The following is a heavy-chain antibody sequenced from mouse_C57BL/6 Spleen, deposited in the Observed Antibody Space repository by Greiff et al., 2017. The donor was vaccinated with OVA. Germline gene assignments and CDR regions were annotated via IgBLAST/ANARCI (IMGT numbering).Heavy chain of an antibody. J-gene: IGHJ4*01. Sequence: ESGPGLVKPSQSLSLTCSVTGYSITSGYYWYWIRQFPGNKLECMGYISYDGSNNYNPSLKNRISITRDTSKNQFFLKLNSVTTEDTATYYCASYYGFYYAMDYWGQGTSVTVSS. V-gene: IGHV3-6*01. CDR1: GYSITSGYY. D-gene: IGHD1-1*02. CDR2: ISYDGSN. CDR3: ASYYGFYYAMDY.